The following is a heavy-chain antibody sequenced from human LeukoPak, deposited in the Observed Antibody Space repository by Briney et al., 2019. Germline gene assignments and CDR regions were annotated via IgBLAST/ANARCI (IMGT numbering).Heavy chain of an antibody. CDR1: GFTIRSYA. J-gene: IGHJ4*02. D-gene: IGHD3-22*01. CDR2: ICDSDARS. CDR3: AKGGSYYDFMLGS. V-gene: IGHV3-23*01. Sequence: GGSLRLYCAASGFTIRSYAMTWVRHAPGKGLDWFSCICDSDARSYYAHSVKVPFTASRDNCKNTLYLQVNSLRAEDTAIYYCAKGGSYYDFMLGSWGRGTLVTVSS.